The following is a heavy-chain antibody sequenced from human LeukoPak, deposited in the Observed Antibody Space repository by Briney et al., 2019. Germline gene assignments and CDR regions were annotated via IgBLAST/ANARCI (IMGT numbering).Heavy chain of an antibody. V-gene: IGHV1-18*01. CDR2: INAYNGNT. Sequence: ASVRVSCKASGYTFTNYGVTWVRQAPGQGLEWMGWINAYNGNTNYAQKFQGRVTMTTDTSTTTAYMELRSLRSDDTAMYYCARDGNIVVPGTENWFDPWGQGTLVTVSS. CDR1: GYTFTNYG. D-gene: IGHD6-19*01. J-gene: IGHJ5*02. CDR3: ARDGNIVVPGTENWFDP.